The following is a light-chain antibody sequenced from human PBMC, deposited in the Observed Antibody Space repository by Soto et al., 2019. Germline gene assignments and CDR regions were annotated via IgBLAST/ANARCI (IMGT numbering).Light chain of an antibody. J-gene: IGLJ2*01. Sequence: QLVLTQSPSASASLGASVKLTCTLSSGHSSYAIAWHQQQPEKGPRYLMKLNSDGSHSKGDGIPDRFSGSSSGAERYLTISSLQSEEEADYYCQTWGTGSGVFGGGTKLTVL. CDR2: LNSDGSH. V-gene: IGLV4-69*01. CDR1: SGHSSYA. CDR3: QTWGTGSGV.